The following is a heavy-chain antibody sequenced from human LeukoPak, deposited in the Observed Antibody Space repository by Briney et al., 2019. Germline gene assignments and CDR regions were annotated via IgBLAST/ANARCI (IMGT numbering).Heavy chain of an antibody. Sequence: ASVKVSCKASGYTFTSYGISWVRQAPGQGLEWMGWISAYNGNTNYAQKLQGRVTMTTDTSTSTAYMELRSLRSDDTAVYYCARAHKGAYCGGDCLGDYWGQGTLVTVSS. J-gene: IGHJ4*02. V-gene: IGHV1-18*01. D-gene: IGHD2-21*02. CDR3: ARAHKGAYCGGDCLGDY. CDR2: ISAYNGNT. CDR1: GYTFTSYG.